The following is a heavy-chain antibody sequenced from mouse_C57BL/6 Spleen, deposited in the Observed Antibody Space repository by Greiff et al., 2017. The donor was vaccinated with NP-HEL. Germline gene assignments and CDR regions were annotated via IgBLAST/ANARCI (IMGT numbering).Heavy chain of an antibody. Sequence: QVQLQQSGAELARPGASVKLSCKASGYTFTSYGISWVKQRTGQGLEWIGEIYPRSGNTYYNEKFKGKATLTADKSSSTAYMELRSLTSEDSAVYFCARCAYYSNYDWYFDVWGTGTTVTVSS. CDR1: GYTFTSYG. CDR2: IYPRSGNT. J-gene: IGHJ1*03. CDR3: ARCAYYSNYDWYFDV. D-gene: IGHD2-5*01. V-gene: IGHV1-81*01.